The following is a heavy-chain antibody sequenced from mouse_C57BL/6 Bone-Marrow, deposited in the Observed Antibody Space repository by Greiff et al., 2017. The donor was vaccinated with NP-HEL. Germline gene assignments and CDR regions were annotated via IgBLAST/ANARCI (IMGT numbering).Heavy chain of an antibody. CDR3: ASVSTMVNWFAY. CDR1: GYTFTSYW. J-gene: IGHJ3*01. D-gene: IGHD2-2*01. V-gene: IGHV1-59*01. CDR2: IDPSDSYT. Sequence: QVQLKQPGAELVRPGTSVKLSCKASGYTFTSYWMHWVKQRPGQGLEWIGVIDPSDSYTNYNQKFKGKATLTVDTSSSTAYMQLSRLTSEDSAVYCCASVSTMVNWFAYWGQGTLVTVSA.